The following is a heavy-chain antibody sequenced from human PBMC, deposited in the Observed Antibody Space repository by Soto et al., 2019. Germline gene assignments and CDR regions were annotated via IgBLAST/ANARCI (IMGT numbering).Heavy chain of an antibody. CDR3: ARDLIAASSLDY. V-gene: IGHV5-10-1*01. CDR1: GYSFTSYW. D-gene: IGHD6-13*01. J-gene: IGHJ4*02. Sequence: GESLKISCKGSGYSFTSYWISWVRQMPGKGLEWMGRIDPSDSYTNYSPSFQGHVTSSADKSISTAYLQWSSLKASDTAMYYCARDLIAASSLDYWGQGTLVTVSS. CDR2: IDPSDSYT.